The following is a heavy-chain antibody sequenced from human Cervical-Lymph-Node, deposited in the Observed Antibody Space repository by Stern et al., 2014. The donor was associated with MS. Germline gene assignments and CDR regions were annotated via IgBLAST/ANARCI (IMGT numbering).Heavy chain of an antibody. D-gene: IGHD5-24*01. J-gene: IGHJ4*02. Sequence: VHLVESGGGVVQPGRSLRLSCAASGFTFSNYAMHWVRQAPGKGLEWVAVISYEGSIKYYADSVKGRFTISRDNSKNTLYLQMDSLRAEDTAVYYCARVPVLFASRPWLQTGPDLWGGGTVVTVSS. CDR2: ISYEGSIK. CDR3: ARVPVLFASRPWLQTGPDL. V-gene: IGHV3-30*04. CDR1: GFTFSNYA.